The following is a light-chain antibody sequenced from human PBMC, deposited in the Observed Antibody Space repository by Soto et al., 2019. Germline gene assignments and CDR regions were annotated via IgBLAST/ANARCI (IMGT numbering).Light chain of an antibody. CDR3: QQYGSSPAT. V-gene: IGKV3-20*01. J-gene: IGKJ1*01. CDR2: GAS. Sequence: ELVMTQSPATLSVFAGERATXXXXASQSVSINLTWYQQKPGQAPRLLIHGASTXXTGITDRFSGSVSGTDFTLTISGLEPEDFAMYYCQQYGSSPATFGQGTKVDIK. CDR1: QSVSIN.